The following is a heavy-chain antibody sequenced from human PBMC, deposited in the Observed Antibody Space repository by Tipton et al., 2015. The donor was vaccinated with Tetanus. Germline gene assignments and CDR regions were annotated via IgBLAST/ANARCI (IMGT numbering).Heavy chain of an antibody. CDR1: GFIFRSYA. J-gene: IGHJ4*02. V-gene: IGHV3-33*01. D-gene: IGHD4-23*01. CDR3: ARSGPGGGGNSFLDF. Sequence: SLRLSCAASGFIFRSYAVDWVRQAPGKGLEWVAVVWYDGSDKYYADSVKGRFIITRDNSKNALDLQMNSLRAGDTAVYYCARSGPGGGGNSFLDFWGQGPLVPLSS. CDR2: VWYDGSDK.